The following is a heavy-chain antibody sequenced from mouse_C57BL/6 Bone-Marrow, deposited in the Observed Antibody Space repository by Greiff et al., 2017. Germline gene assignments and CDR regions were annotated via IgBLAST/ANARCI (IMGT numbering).Heavy chain of an antibody. Sequence: EVMLVESGEGLVKPGGSLKLSCAASGFTFSSYAMSWVRQTPEKRLEWVAYISSGGDYIYYADTVKGRFTISRDNARNTLYLQMSSLKSEDTAMYYCTRDGGLLNFDDWGKGTTLTVSS. CDR1: GFTFSSYA. J-gene: IGHJ2*01. CDR3: TRDGGLLNFDD. V-gene: IGHV5-9-1*02. D-gene: IGHD2-10*01. CDR2: ISSGGDYI.